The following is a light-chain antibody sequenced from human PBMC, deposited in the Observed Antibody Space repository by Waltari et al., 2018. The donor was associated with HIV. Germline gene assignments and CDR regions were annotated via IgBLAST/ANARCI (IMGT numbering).Light chain of an antibody. V-gene: IGLV1-47*01. CDR3: AAWDDSLSGWV. Sequence: QSVVTQPPSPARAPGQRVTIADPGSNSNMESAYVYWYQQLPGTAPKLLIYRNNQRPSGVPDRFSGSKSGTSASLAISGLRSEDEADYYCAAWDDSLSGWVFGGGTKLTVL. CDR1: NSNMESAY. J-gene: IGLJ3*02. CDR2: RNN.